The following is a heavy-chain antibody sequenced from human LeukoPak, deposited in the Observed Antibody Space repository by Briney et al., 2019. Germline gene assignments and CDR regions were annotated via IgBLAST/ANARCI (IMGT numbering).Heavy chain of an antibody. Sequence: ASVKVSCTASGYTFTGYYMHWVRQAPGQGLEWMGWINPNSGGTNYAQKFQGRVTMTRDTSISTAYMELSRLRSDDTAVYYCARVDKLELQDAFDIWGQGTMVTVSS. CDR1: GYTFTGYY. CDR2: INPNSGGT. CDR3: ARVDKLELQDAFDI. V-gene: IGHV1-2*02. J-gene: IGHJ3*02. D-gene: IGHD1-7*01.